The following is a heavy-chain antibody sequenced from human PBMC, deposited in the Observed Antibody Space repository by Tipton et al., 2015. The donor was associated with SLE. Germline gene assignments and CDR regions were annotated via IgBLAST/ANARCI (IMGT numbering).Heavy chain of an antibody. Sequence: TLSLTCTVSGGSISSSSYYWGWIRQPPGKGLEWIGEINHSGSTNYNPSLKSRVTISVDTSKNQFSLKLSSVTAADTAVYYCARNWNYDYWGQGTLVTVSS. CDR3: ARNWNYDY. V-gene: IGHV4-39*07. CDR2: INHSGST. J-gene: IGHJ4*02. D-gene: IGHD1-7*01. CDR1: GGSISSSSYY.